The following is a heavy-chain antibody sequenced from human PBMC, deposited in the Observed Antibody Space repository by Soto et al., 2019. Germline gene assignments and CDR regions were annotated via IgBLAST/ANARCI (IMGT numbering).Heavy chain of an antibody. J-gene: IGHJ5*02. CDR1: GYTFTNYG. D-gene: IGHD3-22*01. CDR2: ISADNGNT. V-gene: IGHV1-18*04. CDR3: VRDYRDYYESGAYFWYDP. Sequence: QVQLVQSGSEVKKPGASVKVSCKASGYTFTNYGISWVRQAPGQGLEWLGWISADNGNTLYAQKFQDRFTMATDTSTSTAYMDLRSLRSDDTAIYYCVRDYRDYYESGAYFWYDPWGQGTLVTVSS.